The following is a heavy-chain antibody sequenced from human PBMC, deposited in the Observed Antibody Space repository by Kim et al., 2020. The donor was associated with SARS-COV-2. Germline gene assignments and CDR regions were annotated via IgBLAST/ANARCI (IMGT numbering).Heavy chain of an antibody. CDR3: TTGSSVVGLYYYYYYGMDV. D-gene: IGHD3-16*01. CDR1: GFTFSNAW. V-gene: IGHV3-15*01. CDR2: IKSKTDGGTT. Sequence: GGSLRLSCAASGFTFSNAWMSWVRQAPGKGLEWVGRIKSKTDGGTTDYAAPVKGRFTISRDDSKNTLYLQMNSLKTEDTAVYYCTTGSSVVGLYYYYYYGMDVWGQGTTVTVSS. J-gene: IGHJ6*02.